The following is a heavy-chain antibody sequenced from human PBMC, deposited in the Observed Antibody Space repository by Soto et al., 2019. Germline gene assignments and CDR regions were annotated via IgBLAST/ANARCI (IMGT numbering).Heavy chain of an antibody. Sequence: PSETLSLTCTVSGVSISNTNYYWGWIRQPPGKGLEWIGSIYFRGVTYYTPSLKSRVVISMDTSKNQFSLKLSSVTAADTALYYCAPLFIAAAGGTDGVAPWGQGTLVTVSS. D-gene: IGHD6-13*01. CDR2: IYFRGVT. V-gene: IGHV4-39*01. CDR3: APLFIAAAGGTDGVAP. J-gene: IGHJ5*02. CDR1: GVSISNTNYY.